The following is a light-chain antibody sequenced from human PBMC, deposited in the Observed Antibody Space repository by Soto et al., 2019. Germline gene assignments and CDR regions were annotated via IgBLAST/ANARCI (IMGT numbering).Light chain of an antibody. CDR1: QSISSW. Sequence: EIQMTQSPSSLSASVGDRVTITCRASQSISSWLAWYQQKPGKASKLLIFDAFSLESGVPSRFSGSRSGTEFTLTISSLQPDDYATYYCQQYNSYSPLTFGGRTNVAIK. CDR3: QQYNSYSPLT. CDR2: DAF. J-gene: IGKJ4*01. V-gene: IGKV1-5*01.